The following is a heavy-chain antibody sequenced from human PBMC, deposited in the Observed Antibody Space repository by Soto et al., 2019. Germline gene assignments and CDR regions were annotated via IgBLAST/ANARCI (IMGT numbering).Heavy chain of an antibody. CDR2: TYPGDSAT. D-gene: IGHD3-16*01. Sequence: LGESLKISCKTSGFAFSNYWVGWVRQMPGKGFEWMGITYPGDSATKYSPSFQGHVTISSDKSTNTAYLQWGSLRASDTAIYFCAANTRNDTDPLWPYWGQGTLVTVSS. J-gene: IGHJ4*02. CDR3: AANTRNDTDPLWPY. CDR1: GFAFSNYW. V-gene: IGHV5-51*01.